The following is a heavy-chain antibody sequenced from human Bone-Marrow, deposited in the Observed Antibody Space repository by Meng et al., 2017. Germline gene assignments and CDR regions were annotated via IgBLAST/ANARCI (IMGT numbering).Heavy chain of an antibody. D-gene: IGHD3-10*01. CDR3: ARDGRGYGMDV. CDR2: INQDGSEK. J-gene: IGHJ6*02. CDR1: EFTLSTYW. Sequence: GEFLKISCGASEFTLSTYWMTWVRQAPGKGPEWVANINQDGSEKYYVDSVKGRFTISRDNAKNSLYLQMNSLRADDTAVFYCARDGRGYGMDVWGQGTTVTVSS. V-gene: IGHV3-7*01.